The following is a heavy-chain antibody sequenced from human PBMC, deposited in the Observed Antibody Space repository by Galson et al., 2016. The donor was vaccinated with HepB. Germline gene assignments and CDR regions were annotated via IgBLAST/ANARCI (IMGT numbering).Heavy chain of an antibody. V-gene: IGHV3-11*06. Sequence: SLRLSCAASGFTFSDYYMSWIRQAPGKGLEWVSYISGSSGYRSYADTVKGRFTISRDNAKNSLYLQLNSLRAEDTAVYYCARAVDSPLEVHFDYWGQGTLVTVSS. CDR2: ISGSSGYR. J-gene: IGHJ4*02. CDR1: GFTFSDYY. D-gene: IGHD5-18*01. CDR3: ARAVDSPLEVHFDY.